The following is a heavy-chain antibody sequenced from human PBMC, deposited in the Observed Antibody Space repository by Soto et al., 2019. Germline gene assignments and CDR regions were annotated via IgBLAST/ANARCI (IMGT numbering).Heavy chain of an antibody. V-gene: IGHV1-18*01. D-gene: IGHD5-12*01. CDR2: ISTYSGDT. J-gene: IGHJ5*02. CDR3: ARHHGPTTSENWFDP. Sequence: QVHLVQSGVEVKTPGASVKVSCQASGYTFFTYDISWVRQAPGQGLEWMGWISTYSGDTKYAQKCQGRVTMTTDTSTTTAYLELRSLRSDDTAVYYCARHHGPTTSENWFDPGGQGTLVTVSS. CDR1: GYTFFTYD.